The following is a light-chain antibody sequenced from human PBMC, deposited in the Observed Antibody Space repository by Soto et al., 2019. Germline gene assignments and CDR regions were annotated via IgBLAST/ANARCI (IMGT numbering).Light chain of an antibody. J-gene: IGKJ2*01. CDR1: QSVSSNY. Sequence: EIVLTQSPGTLSLSPGERATLSCRASQSVSSNYLAWYQQKPGQAPRLLIYGASSRATGIPDRFSGSGSGTDFPLTIRRLEPEDFAVYSCQQYGSSPQTFGQGTKLEIK. CDR2: GAS. CDR3: QQYGSSPQT. V-gene: IGKV3-20*01.